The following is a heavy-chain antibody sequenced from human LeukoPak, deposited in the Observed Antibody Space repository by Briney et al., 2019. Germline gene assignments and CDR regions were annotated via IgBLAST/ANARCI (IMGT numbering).Heavy chain of an antibody. V-gene: IGHV3-21*01. CDR1: GFTFSSYS. Sequence: GGSLRLSCVVSGFTFSSYSMNWVRQAPGKGLEWVSSISSSSSYIYYADSVKGRFTISRDNAKNSLYLQMNSLRAEDTAVYYCARGGSRWGAFDYWGQGTLVTVSS. D-gene: IGHD1-26*01. CDR3: ARGGSRWGAFDY. CDR2: ISSSSSYI. J-gene: IGHJ4*02.